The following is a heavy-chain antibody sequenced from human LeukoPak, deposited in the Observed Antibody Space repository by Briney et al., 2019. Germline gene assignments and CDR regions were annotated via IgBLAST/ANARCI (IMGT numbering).Heavy chain of an antibody. CDR1: GGFISSYY. CDR3: AREGVGATFGFDY. CDR2: IYYSGST. Sequence: PSETLSLTCTVSGGFISSYYWSWIRQPPGKGLEWIGYIYYSGSTNYNPSLKSRVTISVDTSKNQFSLKLSSVTAADTAVYYCAREGVGATFGFDYWGQGTLVTVSS. V-gene: IGHV4-59*01. D-gene: IGHD1-26*01. J-gene: IGHJ4*02.